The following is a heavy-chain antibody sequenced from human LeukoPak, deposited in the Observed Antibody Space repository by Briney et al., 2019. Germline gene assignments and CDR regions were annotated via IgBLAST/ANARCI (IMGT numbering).Heavy chain of an antibody. CDR3: ANGRPHSRLPLIDY. Sequence: GGSLRLSCAASGFTFSSYAMSWVRQAPGKGLEWVSAISGSGGSTYYADSVKGRFTISRDNSKNTLYLQMNSLRAEDTAVYYCANGRPHSRLPLIDYWGQGALVTVSS. CDR1: GFTFSSYA. J-gene: IGHJ4*02. V-gene: IGHV3-23*01. CDR2: ISGSGGST. D-gene: IGHD6-13*01.